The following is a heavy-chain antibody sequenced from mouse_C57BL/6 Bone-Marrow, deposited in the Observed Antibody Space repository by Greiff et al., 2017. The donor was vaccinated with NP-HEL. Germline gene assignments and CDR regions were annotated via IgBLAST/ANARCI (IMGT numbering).Heavy chain of an antibody. V-gene: IGHV5-2*01. D-gene: IGHD2-4*01. CDR2: INSDGGST. CDR3: ARHYDYDGEVSWFAY. J-gene: IGHJ3*01. CDR1: EYEFPSHD. Sequence: EVQGVESGGGLVQPGESLKLSCESNEYEFPSHDMSWVRKTPEKRLELVAAINSDGGSTYYPDTMERRFIISRDNTKKTLYLQMSSLRSEDTALYYCARHYDYDGEVSWFAYWGQGTLVTVSA.